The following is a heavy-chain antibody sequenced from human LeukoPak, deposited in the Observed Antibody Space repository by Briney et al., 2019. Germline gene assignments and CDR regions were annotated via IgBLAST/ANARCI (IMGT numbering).Heavy chain of an antibody. CDR2: IIPIFGTA. CDR1: GFTFSSYG. D-gene: IGHD2-2*01. Sequence: PGRSLRLSCAASGFTFSSYGMHWVRQAPGKGLEWVGGIIPIFGTANYAQKFQGRVTITADESTSTAYMELSSLRSEDTAVYYCARGYCSGTSCAIGGQDFGFDPWGQGTLVTVSS. J-gene: IGHJ5*02. V-gene: IGHV1-69*01. CDR3: ARGYCSGTSCAIGGQDFGFDP.